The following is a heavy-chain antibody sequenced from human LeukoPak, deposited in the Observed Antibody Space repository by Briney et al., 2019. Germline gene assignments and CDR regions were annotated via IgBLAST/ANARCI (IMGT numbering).Heavy chain of an antibody. CDR1: GYSFTGYW. D-gene: IGHD2-21*02. CDR2: IYPGDSDT. V-gene: IGHV5-51*01. J-gene: IGHJ4*02. CDR3: ARRSYCGGDCYAFDY. Sequence: GESLKISCKGSGYSFTGYWIGWVRQMPGKGLEWMGIIYPGDSDTRYSPSFQGQVTISADKSISTAYLQWSSLEASDTAMYYCARRSYCGGDCYAFDYWGQGTLVTVSS.